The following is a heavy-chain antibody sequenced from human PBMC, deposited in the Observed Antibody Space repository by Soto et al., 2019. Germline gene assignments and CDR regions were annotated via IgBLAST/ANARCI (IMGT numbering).Heavy chain of an antibody. CDR2: MNPNSGNT. D-gene: IGHD1-7*01. J-gene: IGHJ6*03. CDR1: GYTFTSYD. Sequence: ASVKVSCKASGYTFTSYDINWVRQATGQGLEWMGWMNPNSGNTGYAQKFQGRVTMTRNTSISTAYMELSSLRSEDTAVYYCARGRGNWNYRGLDLHYYYYMDVWGKGTTVTVSS. V-gene: IGHV1-8*01. CDR3: ARGRGNWNYRGLDLHYYYYMDV.